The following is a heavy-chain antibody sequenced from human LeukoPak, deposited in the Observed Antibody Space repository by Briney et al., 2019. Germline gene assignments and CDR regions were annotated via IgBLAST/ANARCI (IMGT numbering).Heavy chain of an antibody. CDR3: AKSRLSGINDAFDI. D-gene: IGHD3-3*01. V-gene: IGHV3-23*01. Sequence: GGSLRLSCVASGLTFITYGMTWVRQAPGKGLEWVSAISGSAVSTFYADSAKGRFTISRDNSKNTLYLQMSSLRAEDTAVYYCAKSRLSGINDAFDIWGQGT. CDR1: GLTFITYG. CDR2: ISGSAVST. J-gene: IGHJ3*02.